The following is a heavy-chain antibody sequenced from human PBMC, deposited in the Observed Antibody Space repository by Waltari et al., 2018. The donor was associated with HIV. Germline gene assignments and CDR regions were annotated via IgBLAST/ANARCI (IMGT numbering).Heavy chain of an antibody. Sequence: EVQLVVSGGGLVKPGGSLRLSCAASGFNFPNAWMSWVRQAPGKGLEWVGRIKSKSDGGTTDYAAPVKGRFTISRDDSKDTLYLQVNSLKTDDTAVYYCATAGSTGTTRGYWGQGTLVTVSS. CDR1: GFNFPNAW. CDR3: ATAGSTGTTRGY. D-gene: IGHD1-1*01. J-gene: IGHJ4*02. V-gene: IGHV3-15*01. CDR2: IKSKSDGGTT.